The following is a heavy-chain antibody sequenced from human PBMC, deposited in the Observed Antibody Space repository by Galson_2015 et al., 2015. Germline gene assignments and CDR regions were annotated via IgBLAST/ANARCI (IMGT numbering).Heavy chain of an antibody. D-gene: IGHD1-26*01. V-gene: IGHV3-23*01. CDR3: AKDTSIAGRYLTLKD. CDR2: ISDSGGSA. J-gene: IGHJ4*02. CDR1: GFNFNNYA. Sequence: SLRLSCAASGFNFNNYAMTWVRQAPGKGLEWVSGISDSGGSAYYADYVKGRFTISRDNSKSTLDLQMSSLRVEDTAVYYCAKDTSIAGRYLTLKDWGPGTLVTVSA.